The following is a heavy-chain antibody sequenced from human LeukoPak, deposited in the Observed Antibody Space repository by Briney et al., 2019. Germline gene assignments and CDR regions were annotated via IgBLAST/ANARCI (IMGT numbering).Heavy chain of an antibody. Sequence: GALRLSCVASGFTFVSHWMTWVRQTPGKGLEWVANINQDGSEKYYVDSVKGRFTISRDNAKNSLFLQMNSLRAEDTAVYYCARDGVLRYFDYYYYYMDVWGKGTTVTISS. D-gene: IGHD3-9*01. V-gene: IGHV3-7*03. CDR2: INQDGSEK. J-gene: IGHJ6*03. CDR1: GFTFVSHW. CDR3: ARDGVLRYFDYYYYYMDV.